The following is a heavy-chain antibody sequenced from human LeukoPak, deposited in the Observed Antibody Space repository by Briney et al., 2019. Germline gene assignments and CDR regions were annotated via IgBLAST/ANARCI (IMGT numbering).Heavy chain of an antibody. CDR3: ARRGEEAGYFDY. CDR2: IYYSGST. V-gene: IGHV4-39*01. D-gene: IGHD3-10*01. Sequence: PSETLSLTCTVSGVSISYSNYYWGWIRQPPGKGLEWIGSIYYSGSTSYNPSLKSRVTISVDTSKNQFSLKLTSVTAADTAVYYCARRGEEAGYFDYWGQGTLVTVPS. J-gene: IGHJ4*02. CDR1: GVSISYSNYY.